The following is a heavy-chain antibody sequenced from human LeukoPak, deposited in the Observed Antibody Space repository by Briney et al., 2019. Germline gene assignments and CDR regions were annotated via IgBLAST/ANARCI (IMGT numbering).Heavy chain of an antibody. Sequence: GGSLRLSCAASGFTFSSYGMHWVRQAPGKGLEWVAVILYDGSNKYYADSVKGRFTISRDNSKNTLYLQMNSLRAEDTAVYYCAKDFFIRGATPNDASDIWGQGTMVTVSS. D-gene: IGHD3-10*01. CDR1: GFTFSSYG. J-gene: IGHJ3*02. CDR3: AKDFFIRGATPNDASDI. V-gene: IGHV3-30*18. CDR2: ILYDGSNK.